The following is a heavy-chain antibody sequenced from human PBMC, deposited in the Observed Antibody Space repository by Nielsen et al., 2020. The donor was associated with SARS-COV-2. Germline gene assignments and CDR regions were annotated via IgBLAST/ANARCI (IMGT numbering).Heavy chain of an antibody. D-gene: IGHD2-2*01. CDR3: ARTDPGVPS. Sequence: GESLKISCAASGFTFSSLWMSWVRQVPGKGLEWVSYVTSSSSYTSYADSVKGRFTISRDNAKNSLYLQLNSLRAEDTAVYYCARTDPGVPSWGQGTLVTVSS. V-gene: IGHV3-11*03. CDR1: GFTFSSLW. CDR2: VTSSSSYT. J-gene: IGHJ4*02.